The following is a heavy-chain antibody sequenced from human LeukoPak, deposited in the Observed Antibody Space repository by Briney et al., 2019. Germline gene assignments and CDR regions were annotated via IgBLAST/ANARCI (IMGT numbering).Heavy chain of an antibody. CDR2: IYYSGST. CDR3: ARGSGYCSSTSCSGFDP. CDR1: GGSISSGDYY. D-gene: IGHD2-2*01. V-gene: IGHV4-30-4*08. J-gene: IGHJ5*02. Sequence: SETLSLTRTVSGGSISSGDYYWSWIRQPPGKGLEWIGYIYYSGSTYYNPSLKSRVTISVDTSKNQFSLKLSSVTAADTAVYYCARGSGYCSSTSCSGFDPWGQGTLVTVSS.